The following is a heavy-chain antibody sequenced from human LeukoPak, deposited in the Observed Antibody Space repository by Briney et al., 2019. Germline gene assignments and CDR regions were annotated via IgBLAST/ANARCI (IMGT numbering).Heavy chain of an antibody. CDR3: ARDSGATVGYFDY. V-gene: IGHV3-66*01. J-gene: IGHJ4*02. D-gene: IGHD1-26*01. CDR1: GLTVATKY. Sequence: GGSLRPSCPPFGLTVATKYTGCVRQAPGRGLEWVSVIYSGGNTYYADSVKGRFTISRDNSKNTLYLQMNSLRAEDTSVYYCARDSGATVGYFDYWGQGTLVTVSS. CDR2: IYSGGNT.